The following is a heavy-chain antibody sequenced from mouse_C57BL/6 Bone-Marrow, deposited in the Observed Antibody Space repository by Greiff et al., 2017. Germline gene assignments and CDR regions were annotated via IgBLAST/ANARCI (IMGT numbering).Heavy chain of an antibody. V-gene: IGHV5-12*01. D-gene: IGHD2-10*02. J-gene: IGHJ4*01. CDR1: GFTFSDYY. CDR2: ISNGGGST. CDR3: ASPYPSGTGAMDY. Sequence: EVHLVESGGGLVQPGGSLKLSCAASGFTFSDYYMYWVRQTPEKRLEWVAYISNGGGSTYYPDTVKGRFTISRDNAKNTLYLQMSRLKSEDTAMYYCASPYPSGTGAMDYWGQGTSVTVSS.